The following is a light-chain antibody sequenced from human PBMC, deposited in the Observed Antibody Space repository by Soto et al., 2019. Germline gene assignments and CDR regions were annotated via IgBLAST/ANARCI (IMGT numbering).Light chain of an antibody. CDR3: QQYGSSRFT. CDR1: QSISSNY. CDR2: GAS. Sequence: EIVLTQSPGTLSLSPGERATLSCRASQSISSNYLAWYQQKSGQAPRLLVYGASSRATGIPDRFSGSGSGTDFTLTISRLEPEDFAVYYCQQYGSSRFTFGPGTKVDFK. J-gene: IGKJ3*01. V-gene: IGKV3-20*01.